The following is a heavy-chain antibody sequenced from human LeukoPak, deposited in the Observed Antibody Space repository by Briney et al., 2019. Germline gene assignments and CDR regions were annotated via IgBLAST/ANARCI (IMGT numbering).Heavy chain of an antibody. CDR1: GFTFRDYS. J-gene: IGHJ1*01. Sequence: GGSLRLSCAASGFTFRDYSMNWVRQAPGKGLEWVSSISSSSRFLYYAGSVKGRFTISRDNAKKSLYPQMNSLRAEDMAVYYCVKDLMGAGATTAYLHHWGQGTLVTVSS. D-gene: IGHD1-26*01. CDR2: ISSSSRFL. V-gene: IGHV3-21*01. CDR3: VKDLMGAGATTAYLHH.